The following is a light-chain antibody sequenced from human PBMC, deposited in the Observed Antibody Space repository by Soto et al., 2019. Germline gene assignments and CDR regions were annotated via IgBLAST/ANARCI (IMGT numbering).Light chain of an antibody. CDR1: SSNIGAGYD. V-gene: IGLV1-40*01. CDR2: GNS. J-gene: IGLJ1*01. CDR3: QSYDSSLSAYV. Sequence: QSVLAQPPSASGAPGQKVTISCTGSSSNIGAGYDLHWYQQLPGTAPKLLLYGNSNRPSGVPDRFSGSKSGTSASLAITGLQAEDEADYYCQSYDSSLSAYVFGTGTKLTVL.